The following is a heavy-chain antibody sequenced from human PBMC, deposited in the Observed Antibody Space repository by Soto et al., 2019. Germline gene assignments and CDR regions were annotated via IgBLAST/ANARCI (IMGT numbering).Heavy chain of an antibody. CDR1: GFTLRSYG. Sequence: EVQLLESGGGLVQPGGSLRLSCAASGFTLRSYGMSWVRQAPGEGLEWVSSISGSGRSTYYAESVKGRFTISRDNSQNTLYLQMNSLRAEDTAVYYCAKGGGDPAIFEVVIRHFDYWGQGTLVTVSS. J-gene: IGHJ4*02. CDR3: AKGGGDPAIFEVVIRHFDY. V-gene: IGHV3-23*01. D-gene: IGHD3-3*01. CDR2: ISGSGRST.